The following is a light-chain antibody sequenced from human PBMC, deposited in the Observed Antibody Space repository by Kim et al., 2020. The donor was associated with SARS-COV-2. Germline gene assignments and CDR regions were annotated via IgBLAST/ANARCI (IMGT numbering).Light chain of an antibody. CDR3: QQRSNWPTIT. Sequence: GERATLACRARQSVSSYLAWYQQKPGQAPRLLICDASNKATGIPARFSGSGSGTDFTLTISSLEREDFAVYYCQQRSNWPTITFGQGTRLESK. V-gene: IGKV3-11*01. CDR2: DAS. CDR1: QSVSSY. J-gene: IGKJ5*01.